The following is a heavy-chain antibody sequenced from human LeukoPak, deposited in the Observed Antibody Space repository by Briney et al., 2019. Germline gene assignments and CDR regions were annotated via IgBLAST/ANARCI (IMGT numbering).Heavy chain of an antibody. D-gene: IGHD2-21*01. Sequence: PSETLSLTCTVSGGSISSGGYYWSWIRQPPGKGLEWIGYIYHSGSTYYNPSLKSRVTISVDRSKNQFSLKLSSVTAADTAVYYCARGEYCGGDCYTRYWGQGTLVTVSS. CDR3: ARGEYCGGDCYTRY. J-gene: IGHJ4*02. CDR1: GGSISSGGYY. CDR2: IYHSGST. V-gene: IGHV4-30-2*01.